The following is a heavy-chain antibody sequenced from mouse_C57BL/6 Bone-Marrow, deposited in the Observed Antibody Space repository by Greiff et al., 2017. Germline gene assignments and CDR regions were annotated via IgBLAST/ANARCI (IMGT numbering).Heavy chain of an antibody. Sequence: QVQLQQSGAELARPGASVKLSCKASGYTFTSYGISWVKQRTGQGLEWIGEIYPRSGNTYYNEKFKGKATLTADKSSSTAYMALRSLTSEDSAVYFCARYGNYWYFDVWGTGTTVTVSS. CDR1: GYTFTSYG. CDR3: ARYGNYWYFDV. J-gene: IGHJ1*03. D-gene: IGHD2-1*01. CDR2: IYPRSGNT. V-gene: IGHV1-81*01.